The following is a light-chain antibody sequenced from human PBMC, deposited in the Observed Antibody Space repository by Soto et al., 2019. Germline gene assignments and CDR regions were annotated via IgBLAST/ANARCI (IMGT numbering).Light chain of an antibody. CDR1: QSISSN. V-gene: IGKV3-15*01. J-gene: IGKJ5*01. CDR2: GAS. CDR3: KQYNSWAPIT. Sequence: EIVMTQSPATLSVSPGERATLSCRASQSISSNLAWYQQKPGQAPRLLIFGASTRATGIPARFSGSGSGTEFTLTISSLQSEDFAVYYCKQYNSWAPITFGQGTRLEIK.